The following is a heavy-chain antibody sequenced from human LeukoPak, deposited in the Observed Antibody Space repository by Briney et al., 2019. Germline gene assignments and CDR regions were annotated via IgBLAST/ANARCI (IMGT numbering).Heavy chain of an antibody. J-gene: IGHJ4*02. CDR1: GGSISSYY. Sequence: SETLSLTCTVSGGSISSYYWSWIRQPPGKGLEWIGYIYYSGSTNYNPSLKSRVTISVDTSKNQFSLKLSSVTAADTAVYYCARVGVAAAGIGVDYWGQGTLVTVSS. V-gene: IGHV4-59*08. CDR2: IYYSGST. CDR3: ARVGVAAAGIGVDY. D-gene: IGHD6-13*01.